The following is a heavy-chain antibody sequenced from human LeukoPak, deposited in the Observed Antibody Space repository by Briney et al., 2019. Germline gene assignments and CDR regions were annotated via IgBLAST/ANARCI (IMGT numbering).Heavy chain of an antibody. D-gene: IGHD1-26*01. CDR3: AKGRYSGSYYNWFDP. Sequence: PGRSLRLSCAASGFTFSSYAMSWVRQAPGKGLEWVSAISGSGGSTYYADSVKGRFTISRDTSKNTLYLQMNSLRAEDTAVYYCAKGRYSGSYYNWFDPWGQGTLVTVSS. CDR2: ISGSGGST. V-gene: IGHV3-23*01. CDR1: GFTFSSYA. J-gene: IGHJ5*02.